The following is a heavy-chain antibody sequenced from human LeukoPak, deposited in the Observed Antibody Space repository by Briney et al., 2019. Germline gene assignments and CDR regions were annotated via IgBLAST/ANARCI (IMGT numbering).Heavy chain of an antibody. D-gene: IGHD5-24*01. CDR3: ARDESQEMVTIRGFDC. CDR2: VNRDGRDT. Sequence: PGGSLRLSCAASGFAFSSYWMHWVRQAPGKGLVWVSGVNRDGRDTRYAGSVKGRFTISRDNAKSTLYLQMNSLRAEDTAVYYCARDESQEMVTIRGFDCWGQGTGVTVSS. CDR1: GFAFSSYW. J-gene: IGHJ4*02. V-gene: IGHV3-74*01.